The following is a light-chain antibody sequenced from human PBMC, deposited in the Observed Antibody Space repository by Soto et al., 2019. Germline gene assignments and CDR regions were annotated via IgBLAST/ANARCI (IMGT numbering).Light chain of an antibody. CDR1: QSVSSSY. CDR2: GAS. J-gene: IGKJ4*01. Sequence: EIVLTQSPATLSAFPGDRVTLSCRASQSVSSSYLAWYQQKPGQAPRLLIYGASSRATGIPDRFSGSGSGTDFTLTISRLEPEDFAVYYCQQYGSSLLTFGGGTKVDIK. V-gene: IGKV3-20*01. CDR3: QQYGSSLLT.